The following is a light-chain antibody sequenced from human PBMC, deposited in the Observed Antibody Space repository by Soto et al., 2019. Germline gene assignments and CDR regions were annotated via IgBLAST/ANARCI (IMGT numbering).Light chain of an antibody. J-gene: IGKJ1*01. CDR2: PAS. CDR3: HQLNSYPPA. CDR1: QGISSY. V-gene: IGKV1-9*01. Sequence: IQLTQSPSSLSASVGDRGTITCRASQGISSYLAWYQQKPGKDPKLLIYPASTLQSGVPSRFSGSGSGPDFTLTIGSLQPEDFTTYDCHQLNSYPPAFGQGTKVVIK.